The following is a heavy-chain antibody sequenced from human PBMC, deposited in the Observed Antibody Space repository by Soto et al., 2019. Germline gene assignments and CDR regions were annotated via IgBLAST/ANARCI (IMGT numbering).Heavy chain of an antibody. CDR2: ISYDGSNK. CDR3: AREGTGTTIGSYYFDY. V-gene: IGHV3-30-3*01. Sequence: QVQLVESGGGVVQPGRSLRLSCAASGFTFSSYAMHWVRQAPGKGLEWVAVISYDGSNKYYADSVKRRFTISRDNSKNTLYLQMNSLRAEDTAVYYRAREGTGTTIGSYYFDYWGQGTLVTVSS. J-gene: IGHJ4*02. CDR1: GFTFSSYA. D-gene: IGHD1-7*01.